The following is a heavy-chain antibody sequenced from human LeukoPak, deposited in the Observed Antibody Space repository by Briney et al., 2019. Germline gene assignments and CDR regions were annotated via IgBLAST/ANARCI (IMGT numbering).Heavy chain of an antibody. D-gene: IGHD3-22*01. CDR3: ARAPYYSHVEFYFDY. CDR2: MMQVGSGK. CDR1: GFTFSSYW. J-gene: IGHJ4*02. Sequence: GGSLRLSCVVSGFTFSSYWISWVREAPGQGLEWVANMMQVGSGKYYVDSVKGRFTISRDNAKNSLYLQMNSLRAEDTAVYYCARAPYYSHVEFYFDYWGQGTLVTVSS. V-gene: IGHV3-7*03.